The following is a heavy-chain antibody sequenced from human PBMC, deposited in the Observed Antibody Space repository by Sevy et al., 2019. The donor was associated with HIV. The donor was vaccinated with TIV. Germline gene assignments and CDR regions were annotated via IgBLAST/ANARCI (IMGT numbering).Heavy chain of an antibody. CDR3: ATTKDYHPTSGSPFDS. Sequence: ASVKVSCKVSGYTLSELSMHWVRQAPGKGLEWMGSFDPEDDETIFAQKFQGRVTMTEDTLTDTAYMELSSLRSEDTAVYYCATTKDYHPTSGSPFDSWGQGTLVTVSS. CDR1: GYTLSELS. CDR2: FDPEDDET. J-gene: IGHJ4*02. D-gene: IGHD3-22*01. V-gene: IGHV1-24*01.